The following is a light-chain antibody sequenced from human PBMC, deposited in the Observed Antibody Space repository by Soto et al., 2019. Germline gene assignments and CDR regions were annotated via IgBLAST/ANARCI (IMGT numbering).Light chain of an antibody. CDR3: QQYNNWPPTWT. J-gene: IGKJ1*01. V-gene: IGKV2-30*01. CDR2: QVS. CDR1: QSLVYSDGNTY. Sequence: DVVMTQSPLSLPVTLGQPASISCRSSQSLVYSDGNTYLNWFQQRPGQSPRRLIYQVSHRATGIPDRFSGSGSGTEFTLTISSLQSEDFAVYYCQQYNNWPPTWTFGQGTKVDIK.